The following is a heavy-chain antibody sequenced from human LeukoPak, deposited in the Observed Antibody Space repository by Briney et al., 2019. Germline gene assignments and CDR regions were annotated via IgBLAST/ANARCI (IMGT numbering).Heavy chain of an antibody. CDR1: GFTFSNYA. Sequence: GGSLRLSCAVSGFTFSNYAIHWVRQAPGKGLEWVAVISYDGSNKYYADSVKGRFTISKDNSKNALYLQMNSLRAEDTAVYYCARARVDIAMFTWLNWYFDLWGRGTLVTVSS. CDR3: ARARVDIAMFTWLNWYFDL. CDR2: ISYDGSNK. D-gene: IGHD5-18*01. J-gene: IGHJ2*01. V-gene: IGHV3-30-3*01.